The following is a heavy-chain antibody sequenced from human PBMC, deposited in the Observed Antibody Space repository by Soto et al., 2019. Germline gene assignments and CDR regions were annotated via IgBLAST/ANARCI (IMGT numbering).Heavy chain of an antibody. CDR1: GYTFTSYG. V-gene: IGHV1-18*01. J-gene: IGHJ4*02. D-gene: IGHD4-17*01. CDR3: ARERYYGDYVDRFDY. Sequence: QVQLVQSGAEVKKPGASVKVSCKASGYTFTSYGISWVRQAPGQAIDWMGWISAYNSNTNYAQQLQGRVTTTTDTSMSTAYMELRSVRSEDTAVYYCARERYYGDYVDRFDYWGQGTLVTFAS. CDR2: ISAYNSNT.